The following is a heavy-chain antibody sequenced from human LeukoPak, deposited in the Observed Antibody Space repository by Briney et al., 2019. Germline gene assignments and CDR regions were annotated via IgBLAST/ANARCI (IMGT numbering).Heavy chain of an antibody. CDR3: AGGYYYGDSFDY. J-gene: IGHJ4*02. D-gene: IGHD3-10*01. Sequence: GGSLTLSCAASGLTFHNHWLHWVRQAPGKGLSSVARIDSDGSTTNYADSVKGRFTIARDNAKNTLNLLMTSLRPDDTAIYYCAGGYYYGDSFDYWGQGTLVTVSS. CDR2: IDSDGSTT. V-gene: IGHV3-74*01. CDR1: GLTFHNHW.